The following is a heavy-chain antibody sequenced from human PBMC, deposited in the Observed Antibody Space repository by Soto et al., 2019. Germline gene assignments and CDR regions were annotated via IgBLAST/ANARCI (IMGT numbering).Heavy chain of an antibody. V-gene: IGHV3-21*01. CDR1: GFTFSSYS. J-gene: IGHJ4*02. CDR3: SSVENYYGSGSYYQLEHKRDY. CDR2: ISSSSSYI. Sequence: PGGSLRLSCAASGFTFSSYSMNWVRQAPGKGLEWVSSISSSSSYIYYADSVKGRFTISRDNAKNSLYLQMNSLRAEDTAVYYCSSVENYYGSGSYYQLEHKRDYWGQGTLVTVSS. D-gene: IGHD3-10*01.